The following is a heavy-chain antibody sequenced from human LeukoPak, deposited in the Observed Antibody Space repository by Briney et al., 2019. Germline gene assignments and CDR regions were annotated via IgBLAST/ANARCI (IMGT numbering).Heavy chain of an antibody. J-gene: IGHJ6*03. V-gene: IGHV1-8*01. D-gene: IGHD6-13*01. CDR3: ARGFDSSSWYYYYYYMDV. Sequence: ASVKVSCKASGYTFTSYDINWVRQAAGQGLEWMGWMNPNSGNTGYAQKFQGRVTMTRNTSISTAYMELSSLRSEDTAVYYCARGFDSSSWYYYYYYMDVWGKGTTVTISS. CDR1: GYTFTSYD. CDR2: MNPNSGNT.